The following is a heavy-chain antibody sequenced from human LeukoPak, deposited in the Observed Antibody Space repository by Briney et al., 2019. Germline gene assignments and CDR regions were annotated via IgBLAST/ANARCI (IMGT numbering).Heavy chain of an antibody. CDR3: ATASLMVRGVIMFFDY. D-gene: IGHD3-10*01. CDR2: FDPEDGET. Sequence: GASGKVCCKVSGYTLTELSMHWVREAPGKGRGGMGGFDPEDGETIYAQKLQGRVTMTEDTSTDTAYMELSSLRSEDTAVHYCATASLMVRGVIMFFDYWGQGTLVTVSS. V-gene: IGHV1-24*01. CDR1: GYTLTELS. J-gene: IGHJ4*02.